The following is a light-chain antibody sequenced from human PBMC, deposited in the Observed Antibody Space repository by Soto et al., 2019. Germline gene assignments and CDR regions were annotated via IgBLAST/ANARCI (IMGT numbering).Light chain of an antibody. Sequence: EIVLTQSPGALSLSPVERATLSCRASQSVSSYLAWYQQKPGQAPRLLIYDASNRATGIPARFSGSGSGTDFTLTISSLEPEDFAVYYCQQRSNWPITFGQGTRLEIK. V-gene: IGKV3-11*01. CDR1: QSVSSY. CDR2: DAS. J-gene: IGKJ5*01. CDR3: QQRSNWPIT.